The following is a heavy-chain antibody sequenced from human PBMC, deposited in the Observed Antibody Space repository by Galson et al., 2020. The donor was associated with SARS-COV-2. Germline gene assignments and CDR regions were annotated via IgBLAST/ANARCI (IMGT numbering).Heavy chain of an antibody. J-gene: IGHJ3*02. CDR2: IWYDGSNK. Sequence: GGSLRLSCAASGFTFSSYGMHWVRQAPGKGLEWVAVIWYDGSNKYYADSVKGRFTISRDNSKNTLYLQMNSLRAEDTAVYYCAKDLAVVAATDDAFDIWGQGTMVTVSS. CDR3: AKDLAVVAATDDAFDI. CDR1: GFTFSSYG. D-gene: IGHD2-15*01. V-gene: IGHV3-33*06.